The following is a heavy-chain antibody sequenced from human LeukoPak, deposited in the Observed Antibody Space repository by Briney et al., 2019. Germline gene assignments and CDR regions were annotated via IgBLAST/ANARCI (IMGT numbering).Heavy chain of an antibody. D-gene: IGHD2-2*02. Sequence: GGSLRLSCAASGFTFSSHAMNWVRQAPGKGLEWVSYISTASSSVHYADSVKGRFTISRDNTKNLLYLQMGSLRAEDMAVYYCARDLSPLDLGYCSSTSCYNFGYWGQGTLVTVSS. J-gene: IGHJ4*02. CDR1: GFTFSSHA. V-gene: IGHV3-48*04. CDR3: ARDLSPLDLGYCSSTSCYNFGY. CDR2: ISTASSSV.